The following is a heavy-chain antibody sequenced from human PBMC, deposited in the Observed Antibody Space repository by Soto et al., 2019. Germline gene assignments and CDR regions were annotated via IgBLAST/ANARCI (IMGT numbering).Heavy chain of an antibody. V-gene: IGHV4-39*01. Sequence: SETLSLTCTVSGGSISSSSYYWGWIRQPPGKGLEWIGSIYYSGSTYYKPSLKNQVTISVDTSKNQFSLKLISVTAADTAVYYCARYCSGGSCRNWFDPRGQGTLVTVSS. CDR1: GGSISSSSYY. D-gene: IGHD2-15*01. CDR3: ARYCSGGSCRNWFDP. CDR2: IYYSGST. J-gene: IGHJ5*02.